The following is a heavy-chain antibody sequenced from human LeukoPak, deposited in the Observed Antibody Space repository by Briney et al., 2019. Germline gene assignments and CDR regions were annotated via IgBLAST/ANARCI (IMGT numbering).Heavy chain of an antibody. Sequence: GGSLRLSCAASGFTFSSYSMNWVRQAPGKGLEWVSSITWNSTYIYYADSVKGRFTIYRDNAQKSLYLQMNSLRAEDTDVYYCARGQHGGTFGGVIVHVSGFDYWGQGALVTVSS. CDR1: GFTFSSYS. V-gene: IGHV3-21*01. CDR2: ITWNSTYI. CDR3: ARGQHGGTFGGVIVHVSGFDY. J-gene: IGHJ4*02. D-gene: IGHD3-16*02.